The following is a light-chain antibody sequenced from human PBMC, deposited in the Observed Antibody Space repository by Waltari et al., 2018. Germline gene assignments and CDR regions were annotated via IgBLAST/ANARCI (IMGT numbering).Light chain of an antibody. V-gene: IGLV3-25*03. J-gene: IGLJ1*01. CDR2: KDT. CDR1: ALPSQY. Sequence: SFELTQPPSMSVSPGQTARITCSGDALPSQYVYWYQQRPGQAPILIIDKDTERPSGIPERFAGSTSETTVTLTISGVQAEDEADYYCQSTDSSGTDVFGTGTKVTVL. CDR3: QSTDSSGTDV.